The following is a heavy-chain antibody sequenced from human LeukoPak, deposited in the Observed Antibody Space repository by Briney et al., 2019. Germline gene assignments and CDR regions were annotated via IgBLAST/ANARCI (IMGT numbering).Heavy chain of an antibody. J-gene: IGHJ4*02. D-gene: IGHD6-19*01. CDR2: FDPEDGET. Sequence: ASVKVSCKVSGYTLTELSMHWVRQAPGKGLEWMGGFDPEDGETIYAQKFQGRVTMTEDTSTDTAYMELSSLRSEDTAVYYCATDWKQYSSGWPVDYWGQGTLVTVSS. V-gene: IGHV1-24*01. CDR3: ATDWKQYSSGWPVDY. CDR1: GYTLTELS.